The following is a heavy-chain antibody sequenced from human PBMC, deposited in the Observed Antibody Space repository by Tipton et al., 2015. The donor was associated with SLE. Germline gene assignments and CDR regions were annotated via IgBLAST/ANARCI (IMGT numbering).Heavy chain of an antibody. D-gene: IGHD6-13*01. CDR3: ARVKSGVAAGFDY. Sequence: SLRLSCAASGFTFSSYSLHWVRQAPGQGLEWVSYISSSGSTIYYADSVKGRFTISRDNAKNSLYLQMNSLRAEDTAVYYCARVKSGVAAGFDYWGQGTRVTVSS. CDR2: ISSSGSTI. CDR1: GFTFSSYS. V-gene: IGHV3-48*04. J-gene: IGHJ4*02.